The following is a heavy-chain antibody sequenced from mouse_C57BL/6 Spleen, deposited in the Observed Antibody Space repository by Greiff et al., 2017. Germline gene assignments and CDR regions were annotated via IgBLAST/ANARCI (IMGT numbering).Heavy chain of an antibody. CDR2: IRNKANGYTT. J-gene: IGHJ2*01. Sequence: EVQLVASGGGLVQPGGSLSLSCAASGFTFTDYYMSWVRQPPGTALEWLGFIRNKANGYTTEYSASVKGRFTISRDNSQSILYLQMNALRAEDSATYYCARYDCYYYFDYWGKGTTLTVSS. CDR3: ARYDCYYYFDY. D-gene: IGHD2-3*01. CDR1: GFTFTDYY. V-gene: IGHV7-3*01.